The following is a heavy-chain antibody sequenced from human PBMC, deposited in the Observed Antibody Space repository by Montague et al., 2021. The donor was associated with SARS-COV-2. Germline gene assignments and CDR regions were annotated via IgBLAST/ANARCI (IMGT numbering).Heavy chain of an antibody. Sequence: SLRLSCAASGFTFSSYAMHWVRQAPGKGLEYVSAISSNGGSTYYANSVKGRFTISRDNSKNTLYLQMGSLRAEDMAVYYCARDVGGYVGYWGQGTLVTVSS. CDR3: ARDVGGYVGY. V-gene: IGHV3-64*01. CDR1: GFTFSSYA. J-gene: IGHJ4*02. D-gene: IGHD3-22*01. CDR2: ISSNGGST.